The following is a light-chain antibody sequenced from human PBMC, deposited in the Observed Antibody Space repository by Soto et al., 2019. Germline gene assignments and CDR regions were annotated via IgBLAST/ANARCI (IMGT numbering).Light chain of an antibody. CDR2: GAS. Sequence: DIVLTQSPDTLSLSPGERATLSCRASQSVSNNLAWYQQKPGQAPRLLIYGASTRATGIPARFSGSGSGTEFTLTISSLQSEDFAVYYCQQYNNWPGWTFGQGTKVEIK. J-gene: IGKJ1*01. CDR3: QQYNNWPGWT. V-gene: IGKV3-15*01. CDR1: QSVSNN.